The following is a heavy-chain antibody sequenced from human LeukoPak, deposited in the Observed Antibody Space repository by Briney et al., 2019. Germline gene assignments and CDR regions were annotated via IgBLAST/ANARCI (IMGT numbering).Heavy chain of an antibody. J-gene: IGHJ6*02. CDR1: GGSISSYY. Sequence: SETLSLTCTVSGGSISSYYWSWIRQPAGKGLEWIGRIYTSGSTNSNPSLKSRVTMSVDTSKNPFSLKLSSVTAADTAVYYCARGIVATEEPMYYYYYGMDVWGQGTTVTVSS. CDR2: IYTSGST. D-gene: IGHD5-12*01. V-gene: IGHV4-4*07. CDR3: ARGIVATEEPMYYYYYGMDV.